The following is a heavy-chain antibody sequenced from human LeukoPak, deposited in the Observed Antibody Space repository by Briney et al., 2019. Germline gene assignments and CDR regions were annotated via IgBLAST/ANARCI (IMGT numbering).Heavy chain of an antibody. CDR1: GLTFSSYA. Sequence: PGGSLRLSCAASGLTFSSYAMSWVRQAPGKGLEWVSSISGSGGSTYYADSVKVRFTISRDDSKNTLYLQMNSLRVEDTAIYYCAKDVRWSYSWESYGWFDPWGQGTLVTVSS. D-gene: IGHD3-16*02. CDR3: AKDVRWSYSWESYGWFDP. V-gene: IGHV3-23*01. J-gene: IGHJ5*02. CDR2: ISGSGGST.